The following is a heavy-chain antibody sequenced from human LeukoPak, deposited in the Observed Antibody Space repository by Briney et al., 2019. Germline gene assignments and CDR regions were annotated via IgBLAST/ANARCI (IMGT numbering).Heavy chain of an antibody. V-gene: IGHV3-23*01. J-gene: IGHJ4*02. Sequence: GGSLRLSCEASGFTFSSYGMSWVRQAPGKGLEWVSAISSSGGSTYYADSVKGRFTISRDNSKNTLYLQMNSLRAEDTAVYYCARVLSGSYSQRYFDYWGQGTLVTVSS. D-gene: IGHD1-26*01. CDR1: GFTFSSYG. CDR2: ISSSGGST. CDR3: ARVLSGSYSQRYFDY.